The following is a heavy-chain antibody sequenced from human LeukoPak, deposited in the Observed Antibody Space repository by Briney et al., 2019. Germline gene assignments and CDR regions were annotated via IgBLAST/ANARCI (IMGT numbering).Heavy chain of an antibody. V-gene: IGHV1-8*01. J-gene: IGHJ4*02. CDR2: MNPNSGNT. D-gene: IGHD3-3*01. CDR1: GYTFTSYD. CDR3: ARGGEYDFWSGYYSTLGLDY. Sequence: ASVKVSCKASGYTFTSYDINWVQQATGQGLEWMGWMNPNSGNTGYAQKFQGRVTMSRNTSISTAYMELSSLRSEDTAVHYCARGGEYDFWSGYYSTLGLDYWGQGTLVTVSS.